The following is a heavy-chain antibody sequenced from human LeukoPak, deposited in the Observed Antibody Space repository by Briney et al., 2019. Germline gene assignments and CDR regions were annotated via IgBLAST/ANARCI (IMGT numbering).Heavy chain of an antibody. CDR2: INHSGST. D-gene: IGHD3-9*01. Sequence: GSLRLSCAASGFTFSNHAMSWIRQPPGKGLEWIGEINHSGSTNYNPSLKSRVTISVDTSKNQFSLKLSSVTAADTAVYYCARGWYDILTGRDYFDYWGQGTLVTVSS. J-gene: IGHJ4*02. V-gene: IGHV4-34*01. CDR3: ARGWYDILTGRDYFDY. CDR1: GFTFSNHA.